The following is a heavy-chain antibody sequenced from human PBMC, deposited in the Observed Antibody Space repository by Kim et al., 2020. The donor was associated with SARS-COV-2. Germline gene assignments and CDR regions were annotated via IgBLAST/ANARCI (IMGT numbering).Heavy chain of an antibody. Sequence: GGSLRLSCAASGFTFSSYGMHWIRQAPGEGLEWVAAISNDGNSKYYTDSVKGRFTISRDNSKNTLYVQMNSLRAEDTAVYYCANGQWLPDSWGQGTLVTVSS. CDR1: GFTFSSYG. J-gene: IGHJ4*02. V-gene: IGHV3-30*18. CDR2: ISNDGNSK. D-gene: IGHD6-19*01. CDR3: ANGQWLPDS.